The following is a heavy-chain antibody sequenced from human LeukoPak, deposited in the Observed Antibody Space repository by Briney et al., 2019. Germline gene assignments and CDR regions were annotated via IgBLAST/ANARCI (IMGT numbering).Heavy chain of an antibody. V-gene: IGHV1-18*01. D-gene: IGHD3-22*01. Sequence: RWASVKVSCKASGYSFTSFGISWVRQAPGQGLEWMGWISTYNDKTNYAQNLQGRVTMTTDTSTSTAYMELRSLRSDDTAVYYCARIRTREAMIVRNDYWGQGTLGNVSS. J-gene: IGHJ4*02. CDR2: ISTYNDKT. CDR3: ARIRTREAMIVRNDY. CDR1: GYSFTSFG.